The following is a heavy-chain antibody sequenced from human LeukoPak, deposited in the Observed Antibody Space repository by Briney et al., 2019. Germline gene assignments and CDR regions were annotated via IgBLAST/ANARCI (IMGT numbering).Heavy chain of an antibody. J-gene: IGHJ4*02. V-gene: IGHV3-33*01. Sequence: QPGRSLRLSCAASGFTFSSYGMHWVRQAPGKGLEWVAVIWYDGSNKYYADSVKGRFTISRDNSKNTLYLQMNSLRAEDTAVYYCARSSGGFDHWGQGTQVTVSS. CDR3: ARSSGGFDH. CDR1: GFTFSSYG. CDR2: IWYDGSNK. D-gene: IGHD3-16*01.